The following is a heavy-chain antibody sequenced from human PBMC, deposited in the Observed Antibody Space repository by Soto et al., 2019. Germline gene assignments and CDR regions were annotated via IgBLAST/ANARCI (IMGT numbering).Heavy chain of an antibody. CDR2: INPKSGGT. J-gene: IGHJ6*02. CDR1: GYSFTDYH. V-gene: IGHV1-2*04. D-gene: IGHD2-8*01. CDR3: ARGDSTDCSNGVCSFFYNHDMDV. Sequence: ASVKVSCKASGYSFTDYHIHWVRQSPGQGLEWLGRINPKSGGTSTAQKFQGWVTMTTDTSIGTASMELTRLTSDDTAIYYCARGDSTDCSNGVCSFFYNHDMDVWGQGTTVTVSS.